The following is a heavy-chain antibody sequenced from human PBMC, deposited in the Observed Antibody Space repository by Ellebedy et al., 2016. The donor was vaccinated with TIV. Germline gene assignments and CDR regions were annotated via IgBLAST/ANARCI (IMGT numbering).Heavy chain of an antibody. V-gene: IGHV3-7*01. Sequence: GGSLRLSCAASAFSFRSYWMSWVRQAPGKGLEWVANINQDGSDKYYVDSVKGRFTISRDNAKNSLYLQMTGLRADDTALYYCATDGSYGDYRSPAHAFEIWGQGTMVTVSS. D-gene: IGHD4-17*01. CDR1: AFSFRSYW. J-gene: IGHJ3*02. CDR3: ATDGSYGDYRSPAHAFEI. CDR2: INQDGSDK.